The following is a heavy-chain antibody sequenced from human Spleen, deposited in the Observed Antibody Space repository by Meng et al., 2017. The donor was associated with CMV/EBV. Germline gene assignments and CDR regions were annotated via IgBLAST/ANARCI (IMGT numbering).Heavy chain of an antibody. V-gene: IGHV1-69*10. D-gene: IGHD2-2*01. CDR3: ARESERQAAPERDIVVVPAVDGAFDI. J-gene: IGHJ3*02. CDR2: IIPILGIA. Sequence: SVKVSCKASGGTFSSYAISWVRQAPGQGLEWMGGIIPILGIANYAQKFQGRVTITADKSTSTAYMELSILRSEDTAVYYCARESERQAAPERDIVVVPAVDGAFDIWDQGTMVTVSS. CDR1: GGTFSSYA.